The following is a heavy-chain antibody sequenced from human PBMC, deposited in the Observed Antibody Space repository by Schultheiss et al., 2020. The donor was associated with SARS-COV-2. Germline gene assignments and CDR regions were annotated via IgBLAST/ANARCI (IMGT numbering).Heavy chain of an antibody. Sequence: SQTLSLTCAVYGGSFSGYYWSWIRQPPGKGLEWIGEINRSGSTNYNPSLKSRVIISVDTSKNQFSLKLSSVTAADTAVYYCARVQPHSIAHWGQGTLVTVSS. D-gene: IGHD2-21*01. V-gene: IGHV4-34*01. CDR2: INRSGST. CDR3: ARVQPHSIAH. CDR1: GGSFSGYY. J-gene: IGHJ4*02.